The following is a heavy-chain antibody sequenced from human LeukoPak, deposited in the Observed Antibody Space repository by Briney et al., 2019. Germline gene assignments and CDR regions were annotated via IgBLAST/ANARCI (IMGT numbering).Heavy chain of an antibody. D-gene: IGHD4-23*01. V-gene: IGHV4-39*01. CDR3: ARRDYGGNGPFDS. J-gene: IGHJ4*02. CDR2: IYQSGTT. CDR1: GGSMSTIYY. Sequence: SETLSLTCTVSGGSMSTIYYWSWIRQPPGKGLAWIGSIYQSGTTYYSPSLKSRVTISVDTPKNEFTLKLTSVTAADTGVYYCARRDYGGNGPFDSWGQGTLVTVSA.